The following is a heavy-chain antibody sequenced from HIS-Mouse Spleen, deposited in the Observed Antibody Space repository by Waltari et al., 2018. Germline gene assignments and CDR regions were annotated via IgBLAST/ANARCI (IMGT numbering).Heavy chain of an antibody. CDR3: ARQRTRDYVAFDI. V-gene: IGHV1-2*02. CDR1: GYTFTGHY. CDR2: INPDSGGT. J-gene: IGHJ3*02. D-gene: IGHD4-17*01. Sequence: QVQLVQSGAEVKKPGASVKVSCKASGYTFTGHYMHWVRQAPGQGLGWMGRINPDSGGTNNAQKFQGRVTMTRDTSISTAYMELSRLRSDDTAVYYCARQRTRDYVAFDIWGQGTMVTVSS.